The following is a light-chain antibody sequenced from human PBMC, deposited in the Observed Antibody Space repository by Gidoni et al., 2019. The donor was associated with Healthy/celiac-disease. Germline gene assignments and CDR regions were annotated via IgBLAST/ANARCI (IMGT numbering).Light chain of an antibody. CDR2: KAS. CDR1: QSISSW. J-gene: IGKJ4*01. CDR3: QQYNKYST. Sequence: DIQMTQSPSTLSASVGDRVTITCRASQSISSWLAWYQQKPGKAPKLLIYKASSLESGVPSRFSGSGSGTEFTLTISSLQHDDFATYYCQQYNKYSTFGGGTKVEIK. V-gene: IGKV1-5*03.